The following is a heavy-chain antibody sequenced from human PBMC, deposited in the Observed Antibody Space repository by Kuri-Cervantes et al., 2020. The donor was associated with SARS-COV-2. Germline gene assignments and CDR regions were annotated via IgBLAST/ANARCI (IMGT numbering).Heavy chain of an antibody. D-gene: IGHD1-1*01. CDR1: ETTFPNYD. CDR3: ARDSGDWNPDGLDL. J-gene: IGHJ3*01. Sequence: ASVKVSCKAPETTFPNYDINWVRQAAGQGLEWMGWLNPDTGNTSNAKKFQGRVTMTTDTSINTAYMEVSSLSFEDTAIYYCARDSGDWNPDGLDLWGQGTLVTVSS. V-gene: IGHV1-8*01. CDR2: LNPDTGNT.